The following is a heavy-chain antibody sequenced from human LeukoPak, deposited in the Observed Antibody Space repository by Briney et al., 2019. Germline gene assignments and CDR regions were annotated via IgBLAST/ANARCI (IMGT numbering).Heavy chain of an antibody. CDR1: GFSFSGYG. CDR2: IWYDGSNK. D-gene: IGHD5-12*01. J-gene: IGHJ5*02. V-gene: IGHV3-33*01. CDR3: ARDLDGYRSGNGA. Sequence: GGSLRLSCAASGFSFSGYGMHWVRQAPGKGLDWVAVIWYDGSNKNYADSVKGRFTISRDNSKNTLYLQMNSLRAEDTAVYYCARDLDGYRSGNGAWGQGTLVTVSS.